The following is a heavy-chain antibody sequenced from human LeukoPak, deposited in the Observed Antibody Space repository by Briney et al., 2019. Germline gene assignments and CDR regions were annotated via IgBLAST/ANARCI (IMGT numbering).Heavy chain of an antibody. D-gene: IGHD6-19*01. J-gene: IGHJ4*02. CDR1: VYTFSDYY. Sequence: GGSLRLSCAASVYTFSDYYMSWIRQAPGKGLEWVSYINPSGDTIFYADSVKGRFTISRDNAKNSLYLQMNSLRVEDTAIYYCARRGYSSRWYDYWGQGTLVTVSS. CDR2: INPSGDTI. CDR3: ARRGYSSRWYDY. V-gene: IGHV3-11*04.